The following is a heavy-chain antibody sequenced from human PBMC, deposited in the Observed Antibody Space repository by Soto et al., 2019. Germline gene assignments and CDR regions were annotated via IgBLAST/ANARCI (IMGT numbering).Heavy chain of an antibody. D-gene: IGHD2-21*02. CDR1: GFTFSSYA. Sequence: GGSLRLSCAASGFTFSSYAMSWVRQAPGKGLEWVSAISGSGGSTYYADSVKGRFTISRDNSKNTLYLQMNSLRAEDTAVYYCAKDIKGAYCGGDCYDAFDIWGQGTMVTVSS. J-gene: IGHJ3*02. CDR3: AKDIKGAYCGGDCYDAFDI. CDR2: ISGSGGST. V-gene: IGHV3-23*01.